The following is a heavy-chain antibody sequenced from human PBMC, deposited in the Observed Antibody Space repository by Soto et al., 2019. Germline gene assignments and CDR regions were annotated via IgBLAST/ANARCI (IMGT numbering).Heavy chain of an antibody. D-gene: IGHD3-22*01. CDR2: IIPIFGTA. CDR3: ARSLGTMIVVATGRYFFDY. Sequence: SVKVSCKASGGTFSSYAISWVRQAPGQGLEWMGGIIPIFGTANYAQKFQGRVTITADESTSTAYMELSSLRSEDTAVYYCARSLGTMIVVATGRYFFDYSGQGTLVTVSS. CDR1: GGTFSSYA. V-gene: IGHV1-69*13. J-gene: IGHJ4*02.